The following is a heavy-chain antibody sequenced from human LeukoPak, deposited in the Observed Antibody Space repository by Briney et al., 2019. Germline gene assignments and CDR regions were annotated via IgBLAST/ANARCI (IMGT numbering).Heavy chain of an antibody. CDR3: AKIAVAYFDY. J-gene: IGHJ4*02. CDR2: IYSGGAT. Sequence: GGSLRLSCGASGFTVSSSNMGWVRQAPGKGLEWVSVIYSGGATYYPDSVKARFIISRDLSKNTLFLQMHDLRAEDTAVYYCAKIAVAYFDYWGQGTLVTVSS. D-gene: IGHD6-19*01. V-gene: IGHV3-66*01. CDR1: GFTVSSSN.